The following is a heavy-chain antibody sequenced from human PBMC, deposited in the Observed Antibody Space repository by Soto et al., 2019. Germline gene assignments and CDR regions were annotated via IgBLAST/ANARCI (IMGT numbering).Heavy chain of an antibody. V-gene: IGHV1-69*06. D-gene: IGHD3-22*01. CDR1: GGTFSSYA. Sequence: ASVKVSCKASGGTFSSYAISWVRQAPGQGLEWMGGIIPIFGTANYAQKFQGRVTITADKSTSTAYMELSSLRSEDTAVYYCARGLLDDNYYDSSGYRTWGQGTMVTVSS. CDR3: ARGLLDDNYYDSSGYRT. J-gene: IGHJ5*02. CDR2: IIPIFGTA.